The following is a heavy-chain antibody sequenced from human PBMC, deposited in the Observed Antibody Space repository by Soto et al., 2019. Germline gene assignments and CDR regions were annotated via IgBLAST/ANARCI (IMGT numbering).Heavy chain of an antibody. V-gene: IGHV4-39*01. CDR1: GGSISSSSYY. CDR3: ARHQSHSSSYVDP. Sequence: QLQLQESGPGLVKPSETLSLTCTVSGGSISSSSYYWGWIRQPPGKVLEWIGSIYYSGSTYYNPSLKCRVAISVDTSKNQFSLKLSSVTAADTAVYYCARHQSHSSSYVDPWGQGTLVTVSS. CDR2: IYYSGST. D-gene: IGHD6-13*01. J-gene: IGHJ5*02.